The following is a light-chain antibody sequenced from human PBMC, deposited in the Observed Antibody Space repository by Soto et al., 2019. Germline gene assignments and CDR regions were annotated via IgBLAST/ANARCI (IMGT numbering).Light chain of an antibody. CDR1: QSVSSSY. Sequence: EIGLTQSPGTLSLSPGERATLSCRASQSVSSSYLAWYQQKPGQAPRLLIYGASSRATGIPDRFSGSGSGTDFTLTISRLEPEDSAVYYCQQYGSSPYTFGQGTKLEIK. V-gene: IGKV3-20*01. CDR3: QQYGSSPYT. CDR2: GAS. J-gene: IGKJ2*01.